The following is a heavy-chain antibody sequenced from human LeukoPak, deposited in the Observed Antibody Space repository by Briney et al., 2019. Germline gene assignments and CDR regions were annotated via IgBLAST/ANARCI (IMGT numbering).Heavy chain of an antibody. J-gene: IGHJ6*03. CDR3: AREENSGSPPYYMDV. CDR2: IYTSGST. Sequence: SQALSLTCTVSGGTISSGSYYWSWIRQPAGKGLEWIGRIYTSGSTNYNPSLKSRVTISVDPSKHQSSLKLSSVTAADTAVYYCAREENSGSPPYYMDVWGKGTTVTVSS. D-gene: IGHD1-26*01. CDR1: GGTISSGSYY. V-gene: IGHV4-61*02.